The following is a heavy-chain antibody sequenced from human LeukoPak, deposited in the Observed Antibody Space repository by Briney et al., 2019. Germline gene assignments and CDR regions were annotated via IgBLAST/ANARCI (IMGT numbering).Heavy chain of an antibody. D-gene: IGHD3-10*01. J-gene: IGHJ5*02. V-gene: IGHV4-34*01. CDR3: ARGLGFYYGSGFDP. Sequence: PSETLSFTCAVYGGSFIGYYWSWIRQPRGKGLEWIGEINHSGSTNYNPSLKSRVTISVDTSKNRFSLKLSSVTAADTAVYYCARGLGFYYGSGFDPWGQGTLVTVSS. CDR2: INHSGST. CDR1: GGSFIGYY.